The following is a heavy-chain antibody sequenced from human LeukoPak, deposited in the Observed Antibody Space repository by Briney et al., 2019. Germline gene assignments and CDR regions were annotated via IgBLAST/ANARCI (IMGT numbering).Heavy chain of an antibody. V-gene: IGHV4-59*08. CDR2: IYYSGST. D-gene: IGHD6-19*01. CDR3: ARHHRSGWFDY. J-gene: IGHJ4*02. CDR1: GGSISSYY. Sequence: PSETLSLTCTVSGGSISSYYWSWIRQPPGKGLEWIGYIYYSGSTNYNPSLKGRVTISVDTSKNQFSLKLSSVTAADTAVYYCARHHRSGWFDYWGQGTLVTVSS.